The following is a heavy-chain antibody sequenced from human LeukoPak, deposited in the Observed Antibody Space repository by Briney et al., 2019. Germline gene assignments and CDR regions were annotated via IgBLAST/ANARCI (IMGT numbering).Heavy chain of an antibody. D-gene: IGHD6-6*01. Sequence: SETLSLTCTVSDGSISSYYWSWIRQPAGKGLEWIGRIYTSGSTNYNPSLKSRVTMSVDTSKNQFSLKLSSVTAADTAVYYCARTPGSSGYYYYGMDVWGQGTTVTVSS. V-gene: IGHV4-4*07. CDR1: DGSISSYY. J-gene: IGHJ6*02. CDR2: IYTSGST. CDR3: ARTPGSSGYYYYGMDV.